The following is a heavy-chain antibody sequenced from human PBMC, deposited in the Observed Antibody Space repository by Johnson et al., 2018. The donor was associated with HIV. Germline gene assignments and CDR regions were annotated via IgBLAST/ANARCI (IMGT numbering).Heavy chain of an antibody. CDR1: GFTFSSYA. V-gene: IGHV3-23*04. J-gene: IGHJ3*02. Sequence: VQLVESGGGLVQPGGSLRLSCAASGFTFSSYAMSWVRQAPGKGLEWVSAISGSGGSTYYADSVKGRFTISRDNSKNTLYLQMNSLRAEDTAVYYCAIRITMVQGVIKGDAFDIWGQGTMVTVSS. CDR2: ISGSGGST. CDR3: AIRITMVQGVIKGDAFDI. D-gene: IGHD3-10*01.